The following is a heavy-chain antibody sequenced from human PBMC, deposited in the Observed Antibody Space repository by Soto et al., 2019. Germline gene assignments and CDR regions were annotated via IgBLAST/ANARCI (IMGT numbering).Heavy chain of an antibody. V-gene: IGHV4-59*01. J-gene: IGHJ4*02. CDR3: ARGREALAVFFDY. D-gene: IGHD6-19*01. CDR2: IYYTGST. Sequence: SETLSLTCSVSSGSLTNYYWSWIRQPPGKGLEWIGYIYYTGSTRYSPSLMSRVTISVDTSKNQISLKLSSVTAADTAVYHCARGREALAVFFDYWGQGALVTVSS. CDR1: SGSLTNYY.